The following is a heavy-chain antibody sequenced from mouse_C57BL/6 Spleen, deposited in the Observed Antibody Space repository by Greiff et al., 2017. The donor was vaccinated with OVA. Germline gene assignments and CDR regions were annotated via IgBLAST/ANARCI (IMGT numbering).Heavy chain of an antibody. CDR1: GYTFTSYW. V-gene: IGHV1-69*01. Sequence: VQLQQPGAELVMPGASVKLSCKASGYTFTSYWMHWVKQRPGQGLEWIGEIDPSASYTNYNQKFTGKSPLTVDKSSSTAYMQLSSLTSEDSAVYYCARQLRHYYAMDYWGQGTSVTVSS. J-gene: IGHJ4*01. CDR2: IDPSASYT. CDR3: ARQLRHYYAMDY. D-gene: IGHD3-2*02.